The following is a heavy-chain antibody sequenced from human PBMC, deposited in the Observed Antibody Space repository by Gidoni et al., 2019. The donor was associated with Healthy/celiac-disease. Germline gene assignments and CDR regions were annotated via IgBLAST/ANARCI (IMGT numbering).Heavy chain of an antibody. V-gene: IGHV3-9*01. CDR3: AKDIGPHYYEGFQH. CDR1: GFTFDDYA. J-gene: IGHJ1*01. Sequence: EVQLVESGGGLVQPGRSLRLSCAASGFTFDDYAMHWVRQAPGKGLEWVSGISWNSGSIGYADSVKGRFTISRDNAKNSLYLQMNSLRAEDTALYHCAKDIGPHYYEGFQHWGQGTLVTVSS. CDR2: ISWNSGSI. D-gene: IGHD3-22*01.